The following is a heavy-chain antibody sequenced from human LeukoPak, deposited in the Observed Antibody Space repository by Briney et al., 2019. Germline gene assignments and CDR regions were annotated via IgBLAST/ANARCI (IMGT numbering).Heavy chain of an antibody. CDR1: GFTFSSYE. J-gene: IGHJ4*02. V-gene: IGHV3-48*03. Sequence: GGSLRLSCAASGFTFSSYEMNWVRQAPGKGLEWVSYISSSGSTIYYADSVKGRSTISRDNAKNSLYLQMNSLRAEDTAVYYCARGGYYDSSGYTGYFDYWGQGTLVTVSS. D-gene: IGHD3-22*01. CDR3: ARGGYYDSSGYTGYFDY. CDR2: ISSSGSTI.